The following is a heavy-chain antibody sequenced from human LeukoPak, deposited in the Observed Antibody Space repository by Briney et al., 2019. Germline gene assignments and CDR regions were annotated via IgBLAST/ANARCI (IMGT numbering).Heavy chain of an antibody. CDR3: TSSTVTTVAFDC. CDR2: IIPIFGTA. D-gene: IGHD4-11*01. J-gene: IGHJ4*02. CDR1: GGTFSSYA. V-gene: IGHV1-69*05. Sequence: ASVKVSCKASGGTFSSYAISWVRQAPGQGLEWMGGIIPIFGTANYAQKFQGRVTITTDEATSTAYMELRSLRSEGTAVYYCTSSTVTTVAFDCWGQGSLVTVSS.